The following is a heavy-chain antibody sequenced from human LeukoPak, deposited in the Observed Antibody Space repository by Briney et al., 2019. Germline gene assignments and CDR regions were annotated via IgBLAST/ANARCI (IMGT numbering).Heavy chain of an antibody. CDR1: GGSFSGYY. V-gene: IGHV4-34*01. Sequence: PSETLSLTCAVYGGSFSGYYWSWIRQPPGKGLEWIGEINHSGSTNYNPSLKSRVTISVDTSKNQFSLKLSSVTAADTAVYYCARSRITMVRGVMTLVQPAREWGQGTLVTVSS. CDR2: INHSGST. J-gene: IGHJ4*02. CDR3: ARSRITMVRGVMTLVQPARE. D-gene: IGHD3-10*01.